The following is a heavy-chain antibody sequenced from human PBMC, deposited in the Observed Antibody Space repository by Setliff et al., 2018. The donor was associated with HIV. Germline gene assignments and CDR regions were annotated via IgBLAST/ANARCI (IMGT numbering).Heavy chain of an antibody. Sequence: ESLKISCQGSGYRFASYWIGWVRQMPGKGLEWMGIIYPGDSATRYSPSFQGRVTISADKSISTAYLHWSSLKASDTAMYFCARLPTGDHHFDFWGEGTLVTVSS. J-gene: IGHJ4*02. D-gene: IGHD7-27*01. V-gene: IGHV5-51*01. CDR3: ARLPTGDHHFDF. CDR1: GYRFASYW. CDR2: IYPGDSAT.